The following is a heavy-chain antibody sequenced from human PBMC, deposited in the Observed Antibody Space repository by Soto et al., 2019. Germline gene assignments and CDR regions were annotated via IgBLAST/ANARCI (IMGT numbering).Heavy chain of an antibody. Sequence: PGGSLRLSCAASGFTFSSYGMHWVRQAPGKGLEWVAVISYDGSNKYYADSVKGRFTISRDNSKNTLYLQMNSLRAEDTAVYYCAKSRIAVAGPEFDYWGQGTLVTVSS. J-gene: IGHJ4*02. CDR1: GFTFSSYG. V-gene: IGHV3-30*18. CDR2: ISYDGSNK. CDR3: AKSRIAVAGPEFDY. D-gene: IGHD6-19*01.